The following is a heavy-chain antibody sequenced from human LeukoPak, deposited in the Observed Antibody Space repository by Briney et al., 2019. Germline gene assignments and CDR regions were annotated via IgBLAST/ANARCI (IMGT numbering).Heavy chain of an antibody. V-gene: IGHV3-11*03. D-gene: IGHD2-21*02. CDR2: ISGSGSHT. Sequence: GGSLRLSCAASGFTFSDYYMSWIRQAPGKGLEWVSYISGSGSHTTYADSVRGRFTISRDNSKNTLYLQMDSLRAEDTAVYYCAKAWALTYLGGVDSWGQGTLVTVSS. CDR1: GFTFSDYY. J-gene: IGHJ4*02. CDR3: AKAWALTYLGGVDS.